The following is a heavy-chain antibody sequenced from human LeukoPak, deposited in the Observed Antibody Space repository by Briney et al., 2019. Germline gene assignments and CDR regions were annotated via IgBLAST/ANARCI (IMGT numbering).Heavy chain of an antibody. CDR3: ARAKRETSTRPWTSGMDV. J-gene: IGHJ6*02. CDR1: GFTLSDND. CDR2: LGSAGDK. D-gene: IGHD3/OR15-3a*01. Sequence: GGSLRLSCAASGFTLSDNDIHWVRQPIGKGLDWVSGLGSAGDKYHAGSERGRFTISREDAENSVYLQMNGLRPEDTAIYYCARAKRETSTRPWTSGMDVWGQGTRVTVSS. V-gene: IGHV3-13*01.